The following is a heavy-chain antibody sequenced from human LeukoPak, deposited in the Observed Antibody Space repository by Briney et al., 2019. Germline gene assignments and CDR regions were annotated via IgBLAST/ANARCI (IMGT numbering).Heavy chain of an antibody. J-gene: IGHJ6*03. V-gene: IGHV4-38-2*02. Sequence: SETLSLTCTVSGYSISSGYYWGWIRQPPGKGLEWIGSIYHSGSTYYNPSLKSRVTISVDTSKNQFSLKLRSVTAADTAVYYCARTTEGYCRGRSCYSYYYYMDVWGKGTTVTVSS. CDR3: ARTTEGYCRGRSCYSYYYYMDV. CDR2: IYHSGST. CDR1: GYSISSGYY. D-gene: IGHD2-15*01.